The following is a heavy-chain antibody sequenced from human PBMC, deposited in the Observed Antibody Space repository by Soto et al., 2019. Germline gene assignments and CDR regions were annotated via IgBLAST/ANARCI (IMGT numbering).Heavy chain of an antibody. D-gene: IGHD2-21*02. V-gene: IGHV2-5*02. CDR1: GFSLTTSGEA. Sequence: QITLRESGPALVKPTQTLTLTCTFSGFSLTTSGEAVAWIRQPPGKALEWLGIIYWDDDKRYSQSLRNRITSPKDTSKNQVFLSMADVAPSHTATYYCAHTVAGTSGRDLDYWGQGTRVTVSS. CDR2: IYWDDDK. CDR3: AHTVAGTSGRDLDY. J-gene: IGHJ4*02.